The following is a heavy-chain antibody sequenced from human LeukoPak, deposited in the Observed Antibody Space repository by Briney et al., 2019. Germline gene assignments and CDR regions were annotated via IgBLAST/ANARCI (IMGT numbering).Heavy chain of an antibody. D-gene: IGHD3-22*01. J-gene: IGHJ4*02. CDR2: IYHSGTT. CDR1: RGSINTHY. V-gene: IGHV4-59*08. CDR3: ARLSYYEGNDF. Sequence: SETLSLTCIVSRGSINTHYWSWLRQPPGKGLEWIGYIYHSGTTNYNPSLKSRVTISVDTSRNQFSLRLNSVTAGDTAVYYCARLSYYEGNDFWGQGTLVTVSS.